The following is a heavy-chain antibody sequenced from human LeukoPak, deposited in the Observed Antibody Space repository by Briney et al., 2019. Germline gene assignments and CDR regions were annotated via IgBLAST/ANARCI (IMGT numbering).Heavy chain of an antibody. Sequence: PGGSLRLSCAAPGFTFSSYAMSWVRQAPGKGLEWVSAISGSGCSTYYADSVKGRFTISRDNSKNTLYLQMNSLRAEDTAVYYCAKRHAPSHCTGGVCYTWAFDCWGQGTLVTVSS. V-gene: IGHV3-23*01. CDR3: AKRHAPSHCTGGVCYTWAFDC. D-gene: IGHD2-8*02. CDR1: GFTFSSYA. J-gene: IGHJ4*02. CDR2: ISGSGCST.